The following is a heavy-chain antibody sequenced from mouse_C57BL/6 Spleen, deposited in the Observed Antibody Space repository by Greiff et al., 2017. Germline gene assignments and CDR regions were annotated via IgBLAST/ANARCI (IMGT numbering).Heavy chain of an antibody. CDR2: IEPNSGGT. Sequence: QVQLKQPGAELVKPGASVKLSCKASGYTFTSYWMHWVKQRPGRGLEWIGRIEPNSGGTKYNEKFKSKATLTVDKPSSTAYMQLSSLTSEDSAVYYCARSYDYDRDWYFDVWGTGTTVTVSS. CDR3: ARSYDYDRDWYFDV. CDR1: GYTFTSYW. J-gene: IGHJ1*03. D-gene: IGHD2-4*01. V-gene: IGHV1-72*01.